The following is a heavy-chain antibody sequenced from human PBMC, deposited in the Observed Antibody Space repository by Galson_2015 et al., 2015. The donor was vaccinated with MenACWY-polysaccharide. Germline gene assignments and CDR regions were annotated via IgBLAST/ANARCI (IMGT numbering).Heavy chain of an antibody. CDR2: ISVYNGNT. CDR3: TRDRIAARPGWFDP. V-gene: IGHV1-18*01. Sequence: SVKVSCKASGYIFTTYGINWVRQAPGQGLEWMGWISVYNGNTKYAQKFQGRVTMTTDTTTSTAYMELRNLRSDDTAVYYCTRDRIAARPGWFDPWGQGTLVTVSS. J-gene: IGHJ5*02. CDR1: GYIFTTYG. D-gene: IGHD6-6*01.